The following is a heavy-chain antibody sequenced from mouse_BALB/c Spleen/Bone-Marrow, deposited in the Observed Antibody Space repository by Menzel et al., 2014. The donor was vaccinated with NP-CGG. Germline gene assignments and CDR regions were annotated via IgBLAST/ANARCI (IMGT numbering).Heavy chain of an antibody. J-gene: IGHJ4*01. CDR3: TRRGYYAMDY. CDR2: IDPSDSYT. V-gene: IGHV1S127*01. Sequence: VQRVESGAELVKPGASVKMSCKASGYTFTSYWMHWVKQRPGQGLEWIGVIDPSDSYTSYNQKFKGKATSTVDTSSSTAYMQLSSLTSEDSAVYYCTRRGYYAMDYWGQGTSVTVSS. CDR1: GYTFTSYW.